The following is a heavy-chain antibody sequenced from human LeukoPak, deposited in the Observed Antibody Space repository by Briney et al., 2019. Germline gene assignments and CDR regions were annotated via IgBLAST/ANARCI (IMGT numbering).Heavy chain of an antibody. V-gene: IGHV1-69*05. CDR3: ARVLLDFWSGYALYMDV. D-gene: IGHD3-3*01. J-gene: IGHJ6*03. CDR1: GGTFSSYA. CDR2: IIPIFGTA. Sequence: SVKVSCKASGGTFSSYAISWVRQAPGQGLEWMGGIIPIFGTANYAQKFQGRVTITTDESTSTAYMELRSLRSDDTAVYYCARVLLDFWSGYALYMDVWGKGTTVTVSS.